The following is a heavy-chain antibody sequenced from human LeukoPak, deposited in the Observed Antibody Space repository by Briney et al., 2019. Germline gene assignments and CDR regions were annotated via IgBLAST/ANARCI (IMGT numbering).Heavy chain of an antibody. CDR2: ISGSGGNT. Sequence: GGSLRLSCAASGFTFSSYAMTWVRQAPGKGLEWVSGISGSGGNTYYTDSVRGRLSISRDNSKNTLYLQVNSLGAEDTAVYYCAKKAAAGEYFDYWGQGTLVTVSS. V-gene: IGHV3-23*01. CDR3: AKKAAAGEYFDY. CDR1: GFTFSSYA. J-gene: IGHJ4*02. D-gene: IGHD6-13*01.